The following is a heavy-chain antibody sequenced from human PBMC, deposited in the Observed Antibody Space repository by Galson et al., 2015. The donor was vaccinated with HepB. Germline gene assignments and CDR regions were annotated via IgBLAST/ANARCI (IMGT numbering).Heavy chain of an antibody. CDR1: GFTFISYG. Sequence: SLRLSCAASGFTFISYGMHWVRQAPGKGLEWVAVISYDGKNIYYGDSVKGRFTISRDNSKNTLYLQMNSLRTEDTAFYYCARGYKRGGPAIDFNFDSWGQETLVTVSS. CDR2: ISYDGKNI. V-gene: IGHV3-30*03. J-gene: IGHJ4*02. D-gene: IGHD1-14*01. CDR3: ARGYKRGGPAIDFNFDS.